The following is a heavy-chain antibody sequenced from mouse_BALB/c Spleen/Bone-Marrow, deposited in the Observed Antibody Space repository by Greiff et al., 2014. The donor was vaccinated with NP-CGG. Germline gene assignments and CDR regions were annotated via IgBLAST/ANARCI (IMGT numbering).Heavy chain of an antibody. Sequence: QVQLQQPGAELVKPGASVKLSCKASGYTFTSYYMYWVKQRPGQGLEWIGEINPSNGGTNFNEKFKSKATLTVDKSSNTAYAQLSSLTSEDSAVYHCTRSNYGYWFFDVWGAGTTVTVSS. J-gene: IGHJ1*01. CDR2: INPSNGGT. D-gene: IGHD1-1*01. CDR3: TRSNYGYWFFDV. V-gene: IGHV1S81*02. CDR1: GYTFTSYY.